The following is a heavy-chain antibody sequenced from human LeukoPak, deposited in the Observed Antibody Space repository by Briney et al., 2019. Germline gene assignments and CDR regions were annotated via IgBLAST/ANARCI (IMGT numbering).Heavy chain of an antibody. CDR3: ARDWGYYYGSGSSSDY. CDR1: GFTFSSYW. J-gene: IGHJ4*02. D-gene: IGHD3-10*01. V-gene: IGHV3-7*01. Sequence: GGSLRLSCAASGFTFSSYWMSWVRQAPGKGLEWVANIKQDGSEKYYVDSVKGRFTISRDNAKNSLYLQMNSLRAEDTAVYYCARDWGYYYGSGSSSDYWGQGTLVTVSS. CDR2: IKQDGSEK.